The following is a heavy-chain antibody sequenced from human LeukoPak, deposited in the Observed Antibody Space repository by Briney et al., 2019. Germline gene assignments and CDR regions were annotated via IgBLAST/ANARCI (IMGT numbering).Heavy chain of an antibody. Sequence: SETLSLTCTVSGGSVSSGSYYWSSIRQPPGKGLEWIGYIYYSGSTNYNPSLKSRVTISVDTSRNQFSLKLSSVTAADTAVYYCARSFGSGSYFFDYWGQGTLVTVSS. CDR1: GGSVSSGSYY. CDR2: IYYSGST. V-gene: IGHV4-61*01. J-gene: IGHJ4*02. D-gene: IGHD3-10*01. CDR3: ARSFGSGSYFFDY.